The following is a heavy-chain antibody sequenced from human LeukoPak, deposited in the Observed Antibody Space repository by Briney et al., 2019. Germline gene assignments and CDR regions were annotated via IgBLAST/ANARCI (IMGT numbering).Heavy chain of an antibody. Sequence: PGGSLRLSCAASGFSVSTNYMSWVRQAPEKGLEWVSVIYSVGTTYYADSVKDRFTISRDNAKNSLYLQMNSLRAEDTAVYYCARERGGRRDYYDSSGYYHDYWGQGTLVTVSS. V-gene: IGHV3-53*01. CDR3: ARERGGRRDYYDSSGYYHDY. D-gene: IGHD3-22*01. CDR1: GFSVSTNY. CDR2: IYSVGTT. J-gene: IGHJ4*02.